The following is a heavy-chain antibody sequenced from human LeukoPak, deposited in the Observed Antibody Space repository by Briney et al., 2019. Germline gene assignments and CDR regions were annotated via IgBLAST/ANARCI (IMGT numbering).Heavy chain of an antibody. CDR2: IRYDGSNK. Sequence: GGSLRLSCAASGFTFSSYGMHWVRQAPGKGLEWVAFIRYDGSNKYYADSVKGRFTISRDNSKNTLYLQMNSLRAEDTAVYYCAKDQENVWGSYRALLYYYYYMDVWGKGTTVTISS. V-gene: IGHV3-30*02. D-gene: IGHD3-16*02. CDR1: GFTFSSYG. CDR3: AKDQENVWGSYRALLYYYYYMDV. J-gene: IGHJ6*03.